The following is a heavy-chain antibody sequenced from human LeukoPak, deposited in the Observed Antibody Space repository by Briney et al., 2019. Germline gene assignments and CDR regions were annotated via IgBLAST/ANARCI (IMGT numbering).Heavy chain of an antibody. CDR1: GFTFSNYA. CDR3: ARDSRSGALFDY. V-gene: IGHV3-30*14. J-gene: IGHJ4*02. CDR2: LSYDGSNK. Sequence: GGSLRLSCAASGFTFSNYAMHWVRQAPGKGLEWVAILSYDGSNKHHADSVKGRFTISRDNSKNTLYLQMNSLRAEDTAVYYCARDSRSGALFDYWGQGTLVTVSS. D-gene: IGHD2-15*01.